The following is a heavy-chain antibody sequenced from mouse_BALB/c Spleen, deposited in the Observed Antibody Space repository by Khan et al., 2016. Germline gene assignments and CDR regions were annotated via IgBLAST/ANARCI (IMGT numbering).Heavy chain of an antibody. V-gene: IGHV1S135*01. J-gene: IGHJ2*01. CDR2: IDPYNGDT. Sequence: VQLQQSGPELVKPGASVKVSCKASGYAFTSYYMYWVKQSHGQSLEWIGYIDPYNGDTSYNQKFKGKATLTVDNSSSTAYMHLNSLTSVDSAVSYCAREGITTVVAKGLDYWGQGTTVTVTS. CDR1: GYAFTSYY. CDR3: AREGITTVVAKGLDY. D-gene: IGHD1-1*01.